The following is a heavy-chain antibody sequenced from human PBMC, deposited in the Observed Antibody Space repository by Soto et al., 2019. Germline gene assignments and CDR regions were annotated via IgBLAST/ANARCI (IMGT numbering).Heavy chain of an antibody. Sequence: PGGSLRLSCAASGFTVSSNYMSWVRQAPGKGLEWVSVIYSGGSTYYADSVKGRFTISRHNSKNTLYLQMNSLRAEDTAVYYCARVGEVLLWFGEFHWGQGTLVTVSS. CDR3: ARVGEVLLWFGEFH. D-gene: IGHD3-10*01. V-gene: IGHV3-53*04. CDR1: GFTVSSNY. CDR2: IYSGGST. J-gene: IGHJ4*02.